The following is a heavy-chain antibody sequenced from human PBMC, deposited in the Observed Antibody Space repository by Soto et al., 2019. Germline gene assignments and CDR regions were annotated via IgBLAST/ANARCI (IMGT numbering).Heavy chain of an antibody. Sequence: GESLKISCKGSGYSFTSYWIGWVRQMPGKGLEWMGIIYPGDSDTRYSPSFQGQVTISADKSISTAYLQWSSLKASDTVMYYCARLGYNWNYEDVNWFDPWGQGTLVTVSS. D-gene: IGHD1-7*01. J-gene: IGHJ5*02. CDR3: ARLGYNWNYEDVNWFDP. V-gene: IGHV5-51*01. CDR1: GYSFTSYW. CDR2: IYPGDSDT.